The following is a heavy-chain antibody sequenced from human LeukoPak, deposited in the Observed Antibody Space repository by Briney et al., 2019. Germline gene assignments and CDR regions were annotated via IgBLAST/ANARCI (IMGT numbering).Heavy chain of an antibody. D-gene: IGHD2/OR15-2a*01. CDR3: ARVLGTTVDY. V-gene: IGHV3-21*01. J-gene: IGHJ4*02. CDR2: ISSSSSYI. Sequence: GGSLRLSCAASGFTFSSYWMSWVRQAPGKGLEWVSSISSSSSYIYYADSVKGRFTISRDNAKNSLYLQMNSLRAEDTAVYYCARVLGTTVDYWGQGTLVTVSS. CDR1: GFTFSSYW.